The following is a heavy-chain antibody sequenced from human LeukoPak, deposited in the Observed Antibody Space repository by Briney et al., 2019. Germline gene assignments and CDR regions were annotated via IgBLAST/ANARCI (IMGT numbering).Heavy chain of an antibody. CDR3: ASEAAAGPMDV. J-gene: IGHJ6*02. V-gene: IGHV3-7*01. D-gene: IGHD6-13*01. CDR1: GFAFSSYW. CDR2: IKQDGSEK. Sequence: GGSLRLSCAASGFAFSSYWMSWVRQAPGKGLEWVANIKQDGSEKYHVDSVKGRFTISRDNAKNSLYLQMNSLRAEDTAVYYCASEAAAGPMDVWGQGTTVTVSS.